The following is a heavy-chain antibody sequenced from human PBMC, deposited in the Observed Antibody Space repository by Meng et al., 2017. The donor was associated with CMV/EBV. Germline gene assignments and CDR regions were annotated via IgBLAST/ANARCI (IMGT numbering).Heavy chain of an antibody. J-gene: IGHJ5*02. CDR1: FHGYY. CDR2: INPKPGDP. D-gene: IGHD3-3*01. CDR3: AREEGPRSIFGAEINFFAP. V-gene: IGHV1-2*02. Sequence: FHGYYMPWGRQAPGQRLEWMGWINPKPGDPNYPQQFQGRLTMTRDTSISTAYMELSRLRSDDTAVYYCAREEGPRSIFGAEINFFAPWGQGTLVTVSS.